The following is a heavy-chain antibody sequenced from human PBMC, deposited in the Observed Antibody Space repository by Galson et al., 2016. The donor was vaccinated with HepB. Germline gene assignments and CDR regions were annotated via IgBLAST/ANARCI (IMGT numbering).Heavy chain of an antibody. CDR1: GFIFTDYY. J-gene: IGHJ4*02. V-gene: IGHV3-11*05. CDR3: ARDLDYGRQPAFDL. Sequence: SLRLSCAASGFIFTDYYMSWVRQAPGKGLEWVAYFSGSSYTYTKYADSVKSRFTISRDNAKNSLFLQMNRLRAEDTAVYFCARDLDYGRQPAFDLWGQGILVTVSS. CDR2: FSGSSYTYT. D-gene: IGHD3/OR15-3a*01.